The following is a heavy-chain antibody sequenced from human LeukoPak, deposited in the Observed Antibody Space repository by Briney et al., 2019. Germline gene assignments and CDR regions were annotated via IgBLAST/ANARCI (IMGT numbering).Heavy chain of an antibody. CDR1: GYTFTSYA. D-gene: IGHD3-10*01. CDR2: INAGNGNT. V-gene: IGHV1-3*01. J-gene: IGHJ6*04. CDR3: ARAEVRGVLNYYYYGMDV. Sequence: ASVKVSCKASGYTFTSYAMHWVRQAPGQRLEWMGWINAGNGNTKYSQKFQGRVTITRDTSASTAYMELSSLRSEDTSVYYCARAEVRGVLNYYYYGMDVCGKGTTVTVSS.